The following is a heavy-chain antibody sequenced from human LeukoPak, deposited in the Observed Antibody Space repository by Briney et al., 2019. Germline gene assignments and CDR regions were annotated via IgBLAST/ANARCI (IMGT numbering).Heavy chain of an antibody. J-gene: IGHJ3*02. Sequence: GGSLRLSCAASGVTFRSYWRHWVRQAPGKGLSWVSRINSEGSSRSYADTVKGRCTISRDNAKNTLDQQINRQTAEDTAVYYCAHYDSSSYHAFDIWGPGSMVTVSS. V-gene: IGHV3-74*01. CDR3: AHYDSSSYHAFDI. CDR2: INSEGSSR. D-gene: IGHD3-22*01. CDR1: GVTFRSYW.